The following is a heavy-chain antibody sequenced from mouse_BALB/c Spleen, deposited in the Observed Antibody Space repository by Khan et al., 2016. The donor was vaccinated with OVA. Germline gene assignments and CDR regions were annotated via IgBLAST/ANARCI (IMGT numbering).Heavy chain of an antibody. CDR1: GFTFSSYG. CDR3: ARAYYGNDYNDMDY. D-gene: IGHD2-9*01. V-gene: IGHV5-6*01. CDR2: ISSGGSYT. J-gene: IGHJ4*01. Sequence: SGGDLVKPGGSLKLSCAASGFTFSSYGMSWVRQTPDKRLEWVATISSGGSYTYYPDSVKGRFTIFRANAKNTLYLPMISLKSQDTAMYYCARAYYGNDYNDMDYGGQGRTVTV.